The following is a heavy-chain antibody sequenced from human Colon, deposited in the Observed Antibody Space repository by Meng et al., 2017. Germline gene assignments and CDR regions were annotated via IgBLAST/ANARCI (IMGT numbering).Heavy chain of an antibody. V-gene: IGHV4-30-4*01. CDR3: ARHPQFGTTMIEY. CDR2: INHGGSS. J-gene: IGHJ4*02. Sequence: QVQLQESGPGLVKTSQTLSLTCTVSGASISSANYYWSWIRQPPGKGLEWIGEINHGGSSNYNPSLKSRVTISVDTSKNQFSLKLSSVTAADTAVYFCARHPQFGTTMIEYWGQGTLVTVSS. D-gene: IGHD1/OR15-1a*01. CDR1: GASISSANYY.